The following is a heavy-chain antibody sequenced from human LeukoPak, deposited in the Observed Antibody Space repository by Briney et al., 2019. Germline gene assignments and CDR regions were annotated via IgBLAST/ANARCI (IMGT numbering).Heavy chain of an antibody. CDR3: AKCMEPAARGSFDY. D-gene: IGHD2-2*01. CDR2: ISGGGGTT. CDR1: GFTFSNYA. Sequence: PGGSLRLSCAASGFTFSNYAMSWVRQAPGKGLEWLSGISGGGGTTYYADSVKGRFTISRDNSKNTLYLQVNSLRAEDTAVYYCAKCMEPAARGSFDYWGQGTLVTVSS. V-gene: IGHV3-23*01. J-gene: IGHJ4*02.